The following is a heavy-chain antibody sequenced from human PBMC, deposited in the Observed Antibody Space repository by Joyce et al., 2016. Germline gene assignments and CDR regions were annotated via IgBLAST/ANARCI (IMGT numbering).Heavy chain of an antibody. D-gene: IGHD6-6*01. CDR1: GYSFTSYG. Sequence: QVQLVQSGTDVKKPGASVKVSCRASGYSFTSYGISWVRQAGGQGLEWMGWIRDYNGYTNFAQKLQGRVIMTTGTSTRTAYLEVKNLRPDDTAVYYCARNGYISSSATYRQGTRFYGMDVWGQGSTVIVSS. CDR3: ARNGYISSSATYRQGTRFYGMDV. CDR2: IRDYNGYT. J-gene: IGHJ6*02. V-gene: IGHV1-18*01.